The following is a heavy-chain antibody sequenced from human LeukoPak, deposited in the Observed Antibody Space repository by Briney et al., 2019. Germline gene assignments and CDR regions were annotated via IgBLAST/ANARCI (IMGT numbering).Heavy chain of an antibody. CDR2: IRPGDTRT. V-gene: IGHV1-46*01. CDR3: VREKSGGTYDY. Sequence: ASVKVSCKASGYTFAAYYIQWVRQAPGQGPEWMGTIRPGDTRTTYAQKFQGRVTMTWDMSTTTGYMSSLRSEDTAVYYCVREKSGGTYDYWGQGTLVTVSS. D-gene: IGHD3-16*01. CDR1: GYTFAAYY. J-gene: IGHJ4*02.